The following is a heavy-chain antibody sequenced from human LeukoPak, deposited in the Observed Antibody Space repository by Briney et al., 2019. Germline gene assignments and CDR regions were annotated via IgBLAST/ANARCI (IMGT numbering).Heavy chain of an antibody. J-gene: IGHJ6*03. D-gene: IGHD6-19*01. V-gene: IGHV1-46*01. Sequence: GASVKVSCKASGYTFTSYYMHWVRQAPGQGLEWMGIINPSGGSTSYAQKFQGRVTMTRDTSTSTVYMELSSLRSEDTAVYYCARDPHGSGWYYYYYMDVWGKGTTVTVSS. CDR1: GYTFTSYY. CDR2: INPSGGST. CDR3: ARDPHGSGWYYYYYMDV.